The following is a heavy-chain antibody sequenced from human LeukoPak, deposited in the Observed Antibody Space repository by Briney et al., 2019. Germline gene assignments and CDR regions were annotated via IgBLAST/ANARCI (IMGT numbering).Heavy chain of an antibody. CDR2: VDPTDSDV. J-gene: IGHJ4*02. D-gene: IGHD6-13*01. Sequence: GESLKISCKGSGFIFNTYWIRWVRQMPGKGLEWMGIVDPTDSDVDYSPSFQGHVTISSDTSTSTVYLHWSSLKASDTAVYYCARRARYHSSFPLDFWGQGTQVIVSS. CDR1: GFIFNTYW. CDR3: ARRARYHSSFPLDF. V-gene: IGHV5-10-1*01.